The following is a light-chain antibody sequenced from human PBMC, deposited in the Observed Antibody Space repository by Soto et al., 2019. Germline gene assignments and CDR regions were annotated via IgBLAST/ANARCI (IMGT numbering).Light chain of an antibody. J-gene: IGLJ3*02. CDR2: DTN. CDR3: GTWDTSLSAWV. V-gene: IGLV1-51*01. CDR1: TSNIGNAH. Sequence: QSVLTQPPSVSAAPGQKVTISCSGSTSNIGNAHVSWYLHLPGTAPKLLIYDTNRRPSGIPDRLSGSKSGTSATLGITGLQTGDEADYYCGTWDTSLSAWVFGGGTKLTVL.